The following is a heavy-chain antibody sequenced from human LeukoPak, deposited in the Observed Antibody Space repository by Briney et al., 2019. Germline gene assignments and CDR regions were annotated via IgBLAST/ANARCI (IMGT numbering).Heavy chain of an antibody. CDR2: IYHSGST. D-gene: IGHD2/OR15-2a*01. J-gene: IGHJ6*03. V-gene: IGHV4-38-2*02. Sequence: PSETLSLTCTVSGYSISSGYYRGWIRQPPGKGLEWIGSIYHSGSTYYNPSLKSRVTISVDTSKNQFSLKLSSVTAADTAVYYYARGIGGYYYYMDVWGKGTTVTVSS. CDR1: GYSISSGYY. CDR3: ARGIGGYYYYMDV.